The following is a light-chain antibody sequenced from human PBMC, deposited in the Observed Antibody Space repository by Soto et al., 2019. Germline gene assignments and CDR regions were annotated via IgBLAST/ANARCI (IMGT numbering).Light chain of an antibody. CDR2: DVT. CDR1: SSDVGAYDY. J-gene: IGLJ2*01. CDR3: SSYISRTFVV. Sequence: QSVLTQPASVSGSPGQSIAISCTGTSSDVGAYDYVSWYQQHPGKAPKLIIYDVTNRPSGVSDRFSGFKSGNTASLTISGLRAEDEGDYYCSSYISRTFVVFGGGTKLTVL. V-gene: IGLV2-14*03.